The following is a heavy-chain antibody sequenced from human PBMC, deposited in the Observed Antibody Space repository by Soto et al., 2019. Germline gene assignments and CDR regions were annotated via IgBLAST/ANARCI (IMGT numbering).Heavy chain of an antibody. J-gene: IGHJ4*02. D-gene: IGHD3-3*01. CDR3: AKDQGMSTIFGVVITDPDY. Sequence: GGSLRLSCAASGFTFSSYVMHGVRQAPGKGLEWVAVISYDGSNKYYADSVKGRFTISRDNSKNTLYLQMNSLRAEDTAVYYCAKDQGMSTIFGVVITDPDYWGQGTLVTVSS. CDR1: GFTFSSYV. V-gene: IGHV3-30*18. CDR2: ISYDGSNK.